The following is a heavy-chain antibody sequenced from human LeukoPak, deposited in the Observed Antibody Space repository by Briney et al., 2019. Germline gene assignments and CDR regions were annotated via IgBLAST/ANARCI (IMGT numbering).Heavy chain of an antibody. CDR2: IYYSGST. V-gene: IGHV4-31*03. CDR3: AGGPEIVVVVAATRYYYYGMDV. D-gene: IGHD2-15*01. Sequence: SQTLSLTCTVSGGSISSGGYYWCWIRQHPGKGLEWIGYIYYSGSTYYNPSLKSRVTISVDTSKNQFSLKLSSVTAADTAVYYCAGGPEIVVVVAATRYYYYGMDVWGQGTTVTVSS. CDR1: GGSISSGGYY. J-gene: IGHJ6*02.